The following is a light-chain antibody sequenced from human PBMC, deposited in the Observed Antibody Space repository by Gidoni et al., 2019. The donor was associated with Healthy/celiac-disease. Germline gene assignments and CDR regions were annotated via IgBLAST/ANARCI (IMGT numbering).Light chain of an antibody. CDR1: QSVLYSSNNKND. V-gene: IGKV4-1*01. CDR3: QQYYSTPFT. J-gene: IGKJ3*01. CDR2: WAS. Sequence: DIVMTQSPDSLAVSLGERATINCKSSQSVLYSSNNKNDLAWYQQKPGQPPKLLIYWASTRESGVPDLFSGSGSVTDFTLTISSLQAEDVAVYYCQQYYSTPFTFGPGTKVDIK.